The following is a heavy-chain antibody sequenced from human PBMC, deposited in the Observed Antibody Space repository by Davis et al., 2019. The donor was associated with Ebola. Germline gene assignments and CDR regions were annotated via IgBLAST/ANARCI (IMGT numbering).Heavy chain of an antibody. CDR1: GGSVISGTYY. J-gene: IGHJ4*02. D-gene: IGHD6-19*01. V-gene: IGHV4-61*01. CDR3: VRDLYGGWYSDDYFDY. CDR2: IYHRGST. Sequence: SETLSLTCTVSGGSVISGTYYWSWIRQHPGQGLEWIGYIYHRGSTYYNPSLKSRVTISVDTSKNQFSLKLSSVTAADTAVYYCVRDLYGGWYSDDYFDYWGQGTLVTVSS.